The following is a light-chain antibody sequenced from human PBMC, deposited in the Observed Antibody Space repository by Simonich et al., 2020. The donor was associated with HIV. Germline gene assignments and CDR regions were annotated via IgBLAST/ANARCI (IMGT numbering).Light chain of an antibody. J-gene: IGKJ1*01. CDR2: KAS. V-gene: IGKV1-5*03. CDR1: QSISNW. Sequence: DIQMTQSPSTLSASVGDRVTITCRASQSISNWWAWYQQKPGKAPKLLIYKASSLESGVPSRFSGSGSGTQFTLTISSLQPDDFATYYCQQYNSYSWTFGQGTKVEIK. CDR3: QQYNSYSWT.